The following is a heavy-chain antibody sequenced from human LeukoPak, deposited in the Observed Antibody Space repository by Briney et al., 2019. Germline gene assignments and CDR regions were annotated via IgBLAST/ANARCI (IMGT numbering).Heavy chain of an antibody. CDR3: AKDDAWLQYND. V-gene: IGHV3-23*01. CDR1: GFTVSSNY. CDR2: ISPSGDIK. D-gene: IGHD5-24*01. J-gene: IGHJ4*02. Sequence: GGSLRLSCAASGFTVSSNYMSWVRQAPGKGLEWVSGISPSGDIKYYVDSVKGRFTVSRDNSKNTLYLQINSLRDEDTAVYYCAKDDAWLQYNDWGQGTLVTVSS.